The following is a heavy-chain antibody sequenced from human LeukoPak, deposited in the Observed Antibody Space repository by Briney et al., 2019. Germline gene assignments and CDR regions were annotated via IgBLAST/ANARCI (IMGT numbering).Heavy chain of an antibody. CDR3: AREKVRNWNFYYYYMDV. CDR2: IYTSGST. Sequence: SETLSLTCTVSGGSISSYYWSWIRQPAGKGLEWIGRIYTSGSTNYNPSLKSRVTMSVDTSKNQFSLKQSSVTAADTAVYYCAREKVRNWNFYYYYMDVWGKGTTVTVSS. J-gene: IGHJ6*03. CDR1: GGSISSYY. D-gene: IGHD1-20*01. V-gene: IGHV4-4*07.